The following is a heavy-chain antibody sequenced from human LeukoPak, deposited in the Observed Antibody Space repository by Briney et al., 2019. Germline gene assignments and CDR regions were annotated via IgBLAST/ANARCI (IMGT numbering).Heavy chain of an antibody. CDR3: ATGGTRVDY. CDR1: GGSISSGGYS. V-gene: IGHV4-30-2*01. CDR2: IYHSGST. D-gene: IGHD3/OR15-3a*01. Sequence: PSETLSLTCTVSGGSISSGGYSWSWIRQPPGKGLEWIGYIYHSGSTYYNPSLKSRVTISVDRSKNQFSLKLSSVTAADTAVYYCATGGTRVDYWGQGTLVTVSS. J-gene: IGHJ4*02.